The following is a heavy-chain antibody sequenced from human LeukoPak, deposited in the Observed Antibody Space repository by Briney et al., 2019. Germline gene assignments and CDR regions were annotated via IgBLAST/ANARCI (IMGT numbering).Heavy chain of an antibody. CDR1: GFTFSSYA. CDR2: IINSGGST. CDR3: AKDPRYCSGGSCYGELSVDY. V-gene: IGHV3-23*01. Sequence: PGGSLRPSCAASGFTFSSYAMSWVRQAPGRRLEWVSGIINSGGSTYYADSVKGRFTISRDNSNNTLYLQMNSLRAEDTAIYYCAKDPRYCSGGSCYGELSVDYWGQGTLVTVSS. D-gene: IGHD2-15*01. J-gene: IGHJ4*02.